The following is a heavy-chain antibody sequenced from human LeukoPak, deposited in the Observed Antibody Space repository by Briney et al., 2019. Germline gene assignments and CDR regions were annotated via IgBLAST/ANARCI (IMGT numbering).Heavy chain of an antibody. D-gene: IGHD1-26*01. J-gene: IGHJ4*02. CDR2: INSDGSTT. CDR3: ARGYSGSYRVDY. CDR1: GFTLSSYW. Sequence: GGSLRLSCAASGFTLSSYWMHCVRQAPGKGLVWVSRINSDGSTTTYADSVKGRFTISRDNAKNTLYLQMNSLRAEDTAVYYCARGYSGSYRVDYWGQGTLVTVSS. V-gene: IGHV3-74*01.